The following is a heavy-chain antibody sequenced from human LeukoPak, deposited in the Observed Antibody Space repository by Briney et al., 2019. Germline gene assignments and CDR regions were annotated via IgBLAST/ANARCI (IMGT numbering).Heavy chain of an antibody. J-gene: IGHJ5*02. V-gene: IGHV1-46*01. CDR1: GYTFTSYY. CDR2: INPSGGST. CDR3: ARAPYDILTGYSLNWFDP. D-gene: IGHD3-9*01. Sequence: GASVKVSCKASGYTFTSYYMHWVRQAPGQGLEWMGVINPSGGSTIYAQKFQGRVTITRDTSAYTGYMELRGLSSADTAVYFCARAPYDILTGYSLNWFDPWGQGTLVTVSS.